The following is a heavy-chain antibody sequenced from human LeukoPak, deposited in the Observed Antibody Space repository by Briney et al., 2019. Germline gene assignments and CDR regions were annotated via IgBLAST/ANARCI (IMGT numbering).Heavy chain of an antibody. CDR1: GGSFSGYY. D-gene: IGHD5-18*01. J-gene: IGHJ6*02. CDR3: ARGRGYSYGYPRGYYYGMDV. V-gene: IGHV4-34*01. Sequence: SETLSPTCAVYGGSFSGYYWSWIRQPPGKGLEWIGEINHSGSTNYNPSLKSRVTISVDTSKNQFSLKLSSVTAADTAVYYCARGRGYSYGYPRGYYYGMDVWGQGTTVTVSS. CDR2: INHSGST.